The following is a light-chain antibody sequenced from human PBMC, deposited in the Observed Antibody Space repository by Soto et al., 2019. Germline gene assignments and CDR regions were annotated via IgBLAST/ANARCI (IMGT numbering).Light chain of an antibody. CDR1: SSNIGAGYD. CDR2: GTT. CDR3: ATWDDSLNALYV. V-gene: IGLV1-40*01. Sequence: QSVLTQTPSVSGAPGQRVTISCTGRSSNIGAGYDVHWYQHLPGTAPKLLIYGTTNRPSGVPDRFSGSKSGISASLAITGLQSEDEADYYCATWDDSLNALYVFGTGTKVTVL. J-gene: IGLJ1*01.